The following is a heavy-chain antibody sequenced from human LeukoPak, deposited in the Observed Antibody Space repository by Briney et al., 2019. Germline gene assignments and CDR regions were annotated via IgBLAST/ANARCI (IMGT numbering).Heavy chain of an antibody. CDR2: ISSSDTI. Sequence: GGSLRLSCAASGFTFSSYEMNWVRQGPGKGLEWVSYISSSDTIYYADSVKGRFTISRDNAKNSLYLQMNSLRAEDTAVYYCARGGITMIEGYFDYWGQGTLVTVSS. J-gene: IGHJ4*02. V-gene: IGHV3-48*03. CDR3: ARGGITMIEGYFDY. CDR1: GFTFSSYE. D-gene: IGHD3-22*01.